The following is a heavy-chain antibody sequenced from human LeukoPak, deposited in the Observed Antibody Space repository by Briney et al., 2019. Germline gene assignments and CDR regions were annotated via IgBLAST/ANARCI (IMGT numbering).Heavy chain of an antibody. CDR2: IHTSGST. D-gene: IGHD6-19*01. V-gene: IGHV4-4*07. CDR1: SGSINNYH. Sequence: SETLSLTCTVSSGSINNYHWSWLRQPAGKGLEWIGQIHTSGSTNYNPPLKSRVTMSIDTPENQFSLTIRSVTAADTAVYYCATRDISSGRSFDYWGQGTLVTVSS. J-gene: IGHJ4*02. CDR3: ATRDISSGRSFDY.